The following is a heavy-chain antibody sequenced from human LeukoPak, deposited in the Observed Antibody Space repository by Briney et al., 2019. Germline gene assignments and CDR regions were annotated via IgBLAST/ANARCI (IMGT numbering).Heavy chain of an antibody. CDR1: GYTFTSYG. J-gene: IGHJ6*02. V-gene: IGHV1-18*01. CDR2: ISAYNGNT. Sequence: ASVKVSRKASGYTFTSYGISWVRQAPGQGLEWMGWISAYNGNTNYAQKLQGRVTMTTDTSTSTAYMELRSLRSDDTAVYYCARDIGNYYYYGMDVWGQGTTVTVSS. CDR3: ARDIGNYYYYGMDV. D-gene: IGHD3-10*01.